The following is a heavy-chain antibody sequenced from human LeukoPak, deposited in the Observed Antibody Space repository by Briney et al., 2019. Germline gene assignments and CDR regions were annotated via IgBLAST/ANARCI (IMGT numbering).Heavy chain of an antibody. V-gene: IGHV3-7*01. D-gene: IGHD3-3*01. Sequence: PGGSLRLSCAASGFTFSSYWMSWVRQSPGKAREWVANIKQDGSEKYYVDSVKGRFTISRDNAKNSLYLQMNSLRAEDTAVYYCTREHYDFWSGYYGYWGQGTLVTVSS. CDR2: IKQDGSEK. J-gene: IGHJ4*02. CDR1: GFTFSSYW. CDR3: TREHYDFWSGYYGY.